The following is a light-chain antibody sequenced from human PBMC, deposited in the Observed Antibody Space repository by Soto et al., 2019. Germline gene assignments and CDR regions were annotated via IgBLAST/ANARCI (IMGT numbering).Light chain of an antibody. Sequence: EIVMTQSPATLSVSPGERATLSCRASQSISSNLAWYQQKPGQAPRLLIYGASIRATGISARFSGSGSGTEFTLTISSRKAEDFAVYYCQQYYHWRTFGQGTKVEF. V-gene: IGKV3-15*01. CDR3: QQYYHWRT. CDR2: GAS. CDR1: QSISSN. J-gene: IGKJ1*01.